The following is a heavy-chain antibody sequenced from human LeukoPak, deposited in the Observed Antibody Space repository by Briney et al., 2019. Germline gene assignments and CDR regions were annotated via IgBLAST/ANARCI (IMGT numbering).Heavy chain of an antibody. V-gene: IGHV3-7*03. CDR1: GFTFSNYW. CDR3: TRLMYCSGGSCYSLDY. Sequence: GGSLRLSCAASGFTFSNYWMSWVRQAPGKGLEWVANIKQDGSEKYYVDSVKGRFIISRDNAKNSLYLQMNSLKTEDTAVYYCTRLMYCSGGSCYSLDYWGQGTLVTVSS. D-gene: IGHD2-15*01. CDR2: IKQDGSEK. J-gene: IGHJ4*02.